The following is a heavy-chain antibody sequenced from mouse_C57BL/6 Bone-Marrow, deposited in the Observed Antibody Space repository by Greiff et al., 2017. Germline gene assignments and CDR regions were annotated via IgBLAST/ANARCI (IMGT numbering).Heavy chain of an antibody. CDR3: ARWGYYGSSYGFAY. V-gene: IGHV1-59*01. J-gene: IGHJ3*01. D-gene: IGHD1-1*01. CDR1: GYTFTSYW. Sequence: VPLQQPGAELVRPGTSVKLSCKASGYTFTSYWMHWVKQRPGQGLEWIGVIDPSDSYTNYNQQFKGKATLTVDTSSSTAYMQLSSLTSEDSAVYYCARWGYYGSSYGFAYWGQGTLVTVSA. CDR2: IDPSDSYT.